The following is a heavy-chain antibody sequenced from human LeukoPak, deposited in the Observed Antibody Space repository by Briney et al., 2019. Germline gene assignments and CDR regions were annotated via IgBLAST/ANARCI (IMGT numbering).Heavy chain of an antibody. D-gene: IGHD6-19*01. CDR2: IYHSGST. V-gene: IGHV4-4*02. CDR3: AVTIGYSSRWSLGDAFDI. J-gene: IGHJ3*02. Sequence: SGTLSLTCAVSGGSISSSNWWSWVRQPPGKGLEWIGEIYHSGSTNYNPSLKSRVTISVDESKNQFSLKLSSVTAADTAVYYCAVTIGYSSRWSLGDAFDIWGQGTTVTVSS. CDR1: GGSISSSNW.